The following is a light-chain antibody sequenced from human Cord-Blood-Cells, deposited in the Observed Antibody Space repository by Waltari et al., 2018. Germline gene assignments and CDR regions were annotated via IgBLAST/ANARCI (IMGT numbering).Light chain of an antibody. J-gene: IGLJ2*01. V-gene: IGLV2-14*01. Sequence: QSALTQPASVSGSPGQSITISCTGTSSDVGGYNYVSCYQQPPGKAPKPIIYDVSNRPSGVCNSLAGSKSGNTASLTISGLQAEDEADYYCSSYTSSSTLVFGGGTKLTVL. CDR2: DVS. CDR1: SSDVGGYNY. CDR3: SSYTSSSTLV.